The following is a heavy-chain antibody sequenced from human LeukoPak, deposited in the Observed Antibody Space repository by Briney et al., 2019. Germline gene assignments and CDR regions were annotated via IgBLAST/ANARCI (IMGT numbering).Heavy chain of an antibody. CDR1: GFTFDDYG. D-gene: IGHD5-12*01. J-gene: IGHJ6*03. CDR2: INWSGGST. V-gene: IGHV3-20*04. CDR3: ARYSGYDLVYYYMDV. Sequence: GGSLRLSCAASGFTFDDYGMSWVRQAPGKGLEWVSGINWSGGSTGYADSVKGRFTISRDNAKNSLYLQMNSLRAEDTALYYCARYSGYDLVYYYMDVWGKGTTVTVSS.